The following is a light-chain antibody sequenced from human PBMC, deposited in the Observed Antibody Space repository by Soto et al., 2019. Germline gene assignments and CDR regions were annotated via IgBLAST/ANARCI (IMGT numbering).Light chain of an antibody. CDR1: SSNIGSNT. J-gene: IGLJ2*01. V-gene: IGLV1-44*01. CDR2: SNN. Sequence: QSVLTQPPSASXTPGQRVTISCSGSSSNIGSNTVNWYQQLPGTAPKLLIYSNNQRPSGVPDRFSGSKSGTSASLAISGLQSEDEADYYCAAWDDSLNAYVVFGGGTKLTVL. CDR3: AAWDDSLNAYVV.